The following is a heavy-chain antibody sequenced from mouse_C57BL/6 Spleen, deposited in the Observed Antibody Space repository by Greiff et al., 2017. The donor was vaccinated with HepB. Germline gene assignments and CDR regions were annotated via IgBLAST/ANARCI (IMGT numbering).Heavy chain of an antibody. CDR3: ARGDYGSSYWYFDV. CDR2: IDPSDSYT. J-gene: IGHJ1*03. V-gene: IGHV1-59*01. Sequence: QVQLQQPGAELVRPGTSVKLSCKASGYTFTSYWMHWVKQRPGQGLEWIGVIDPSDSYTNYNQKFKGKATLTVDTSSSTAYMQLSSLTCEDSAVYYCARGDYGSSYWYFDVWGTGTTVTVSS. D-gene: IGHD1-1*01. CDR1: GYTFTSYW.